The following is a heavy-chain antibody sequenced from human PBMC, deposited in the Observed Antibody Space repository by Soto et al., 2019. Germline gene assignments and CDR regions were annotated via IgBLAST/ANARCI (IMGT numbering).Heavy chain of an antibody. Sequence: QVQLVQSGVEVKKPGASVKVSCKAMGYTFTNYGLSWVRQAPGEGLEWLGWISAYNGHTKYAQKVQDRVTLTTDTSASTAYLELRSLTADDTVVYYCVRGDGGYFDQWGQGTLVLVSS. CDR1: GYTFTNYG. D-gene: IGHD3-16*01. CDR2: ISAYNGHT. J-gene: IGHJ4*02. CDR3: VRGDGGYFDQ. V-gene: IGHV1-18*01.